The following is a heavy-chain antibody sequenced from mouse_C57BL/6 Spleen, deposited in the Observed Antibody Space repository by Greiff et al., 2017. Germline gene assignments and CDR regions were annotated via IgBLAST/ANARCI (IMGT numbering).Heavy chain of an antibody. Sequence: VQLQQPGAELVKPGASVKLSCKASGYTFTSYWMQWVKQRPGQGLEWIGEIDPSDSYTNYNQKFKGKATLTVDTSSSTAYMQLSSLTSEDSAVYYCARSGDYYGSGGDYYAMDYWGQGTSVTVSS. J-gene: IGHJ4*01. CDR1: GYTFTSYW. V-gene: IGHV1-50*01. CDR3: ARSGDYYGSGGDYYAMDY. D-gene: IGHD1-1*01. CDR2: IDPSDSYT.